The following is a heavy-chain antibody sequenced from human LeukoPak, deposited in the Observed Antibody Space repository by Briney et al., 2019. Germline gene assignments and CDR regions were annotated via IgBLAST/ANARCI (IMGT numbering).Heavy chain of an antibody. J-gene: IGHJ6*02. CDR2: IYSGGST. CDR1: GFTDSSNY. Sequence: GGSLRLSCAVSGFTDSSNYMRWVRQAPGKALEWVSVIYSGGSTYYADSVKGRFTISRDNSKNTLYLQMNSLRAEDTAVYYCASIRYYYYGMDVWGQGTTVTVSS. CDR3: ASIRYYYYGMDV. V-gene: IGHV3-53*01. D-gene: IGHD2-2*02.